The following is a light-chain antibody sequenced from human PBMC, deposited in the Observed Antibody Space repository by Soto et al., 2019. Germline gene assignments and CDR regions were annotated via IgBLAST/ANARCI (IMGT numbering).Light chain of an antibody. J-gene: IGLJ7*01. V-gene: IGLV2-14*01. CDR1: RSDVGAYNY. Sequence: QSVLTQPASVSGSPGQSIAISCTGTRSDVGAYNYVSWYQQHPGKAPKLMISEVTNRPSGVSDRFSGSKSGNTASLTISGLQAEDEADYYCSSFTSSFTFVFGTGTQLTVL. CDR2: EVT. CDR3: SSFTSSFTFV.